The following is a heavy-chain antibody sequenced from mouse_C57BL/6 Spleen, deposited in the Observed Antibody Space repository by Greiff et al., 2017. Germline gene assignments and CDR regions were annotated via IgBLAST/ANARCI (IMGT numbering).Heavy chain of an antibody. Sequence: EVKLQESGPGLVKPSQSLSLTCSVTGYSITSGYYWNWIRQFPGNKLEWMGYLSYDGSNNYNPSLKNRISITRDTSKNQFFLKLNSVTTEDTATYYCARYDYDSYWYCDVWGTGTTVTVSS. J-gene: IGHJ1*03. V-gene: IGHV3-6*01. D-gene: IGHD2-4*01. CDR3: ARYDYDSYWYCDV. CDR2: LSYDGSN. CDR1: GYSITSGYY.